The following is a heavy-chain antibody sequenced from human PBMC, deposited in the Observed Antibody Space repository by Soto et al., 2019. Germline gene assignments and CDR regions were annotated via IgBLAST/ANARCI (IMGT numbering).Heavy chain of an antibody. CDR1: GFTFSNAW. J-gene: IGHJ4*02. CDR3: TTGVRVVVVAATPYYFDY. Sequence: GGSLRLSCAASGFTFSNAWMSWVRQAPGKGLEWVGRIKSKTDGGTTDYAAPVKGRFTISRDDSKNTLYLQMNSLKTEDTAVYYCTTGVRVVVVAATPYYFDYWGQGTLVTVSS. D-gene: IGHD2-15*01. V-gene: IGHV3-15*01. CDR2: IKSKTDGGTT.